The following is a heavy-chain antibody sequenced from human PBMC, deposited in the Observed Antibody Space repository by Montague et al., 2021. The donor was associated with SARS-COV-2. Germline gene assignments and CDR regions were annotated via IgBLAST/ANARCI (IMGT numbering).Heavy chain of an antibody. J-gene: IGHJ4*02. V-gene: IGHV4-39*01. CDR3: ARHGKTRIAMIVVVIGYFDY. CDR2: IYYSGST. Sequence: SGTLSLTYTVSGGSISSSSYYWGWIRQPPGKGLEWIGSIYYSGSTYYNPSLKSRVTISVDTSKNQFSLKLSSVTAADTAVYYCARHGKTRIAMIVVVIGYFDYWGQGTLVTVSS. D-gene: IGHD3-22*01. CDR1: GGSISSSSYY.